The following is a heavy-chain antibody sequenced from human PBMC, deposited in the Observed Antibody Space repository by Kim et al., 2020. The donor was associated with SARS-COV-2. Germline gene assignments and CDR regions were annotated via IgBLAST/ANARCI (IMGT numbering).Heavy chain of an antibody. CDR3: AKASAYYYHFDY. Sequence: YADSGKGRFTISRDNSKNTVYLQMNSLRAEDTAVYSCAKASAYYYHFDYWGQGTLVTVSS. J-gene: IGHJ4*02. D-gene: IGHD3-22*01. V-gene: IGHV3-23*01.